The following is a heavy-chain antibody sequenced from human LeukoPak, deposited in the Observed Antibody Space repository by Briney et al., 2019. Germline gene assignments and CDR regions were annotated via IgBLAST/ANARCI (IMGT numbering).Heavy chain of an antibody. CDR2: ISGSGGST. J-gene: IGHJ4*02. Sequence: GGSLRLSCAASGFTFSSFAMSWVRQAPGKGLEWVSTISGSGGSTFYADSVKGRFTISRDNSHNTLYLQMNSRRAEDTAVYYCAKARDGYNYGARLIDYWGQGTLVTVSS. CDR3: AKARDGYNYGARLIDY. CDR1: GFTFSSFA. D-gene: IGHD5-24*01. V-gene: IGHV3-23*01.